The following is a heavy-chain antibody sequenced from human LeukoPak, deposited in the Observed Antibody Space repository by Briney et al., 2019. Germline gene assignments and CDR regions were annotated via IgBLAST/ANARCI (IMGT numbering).Heavy chain of an antibody. V-gene: IGHV3-21*01. CDR2: ISSSSSYI. CDR3: ARLDAWFGESQYYFDY. CDR1: GFTFSSYS. D-gene: IGHD3-10*01. J-gene: IGHJ4*02. Sequence: GGSLRLSCAASGFTFSSYSRNWVRQAPGKGLEWVSSISSSSSYIYYADSVKGRFTISRDNAKNSLYLQMNSLRAEDTAVYYCARLDAWFGESQYYFDYWGQGTLVTVSS.